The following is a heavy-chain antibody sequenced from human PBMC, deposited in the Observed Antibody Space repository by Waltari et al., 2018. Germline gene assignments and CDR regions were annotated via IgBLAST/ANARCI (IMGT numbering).Heavy chain of an antibody. Sequence: EVQLLESGGGLVQPGGSLRLSCAASGFTFSSYAMSWVRQAPGKGLEWVSVIYSGGSTYYADSVKGRFTISRDNSKNTLYLQMNSLRAEDTAVYYCAKDPLEEHHAGGNYFDYWGQGTLVTVSS. CDR3: AKDPLEEHHAGGNYFDY. CDR1: GFTFSSYA. CDR2: IYSGGST. V-gene: IGHV3-23*03. J-gene: IGHJ4*02. D-gene: IGHD3-16*01.